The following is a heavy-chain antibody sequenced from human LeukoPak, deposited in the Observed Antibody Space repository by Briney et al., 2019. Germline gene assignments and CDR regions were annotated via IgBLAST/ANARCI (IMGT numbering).Heavy chain of an antibody. J-gene: IGHJ4*02. Sequence: GASVKVSCKASGYTFTSYDINWVRQATGQGLEWMGWMNPNSGNTGYAQKFQGRVTMTRNTSISTAYMELSSLRSEDTAVYYCTRGRDLGGYVDYWGQGTLVTVSS. CDR3: TRGRDLGGYVDY. CDR2: MNPNSGNT. V-gene: IGHV1-8*01. CDR1: GYTFTSYD. D-gene: IGHD2-15*01.